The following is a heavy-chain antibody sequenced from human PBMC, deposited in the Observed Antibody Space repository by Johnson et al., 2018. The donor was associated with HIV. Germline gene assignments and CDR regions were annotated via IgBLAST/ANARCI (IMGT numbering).Heavy chain of an antibody. J-gene: IGHJ3*02. CDR3: VKAYHSVNDAFDI. Sequence: VQLVESGGGLVQPGRSLRLSCAASGFTFDDYAMHWVRQAPGKGLEWVSGIRWNRGSIGYADSVKGRFTISRDNAKNYLYLQMNSLRAEDTALYYCVKAYHSVNDAFDIWGQGTMVTVSS. CDR2: IRWNRGSI. V-gene: IGHV3-9*01. CDR1: GFTFDDYA.